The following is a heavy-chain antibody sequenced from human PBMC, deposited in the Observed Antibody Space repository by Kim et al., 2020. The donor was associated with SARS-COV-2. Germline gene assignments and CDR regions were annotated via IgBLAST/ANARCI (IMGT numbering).Heavy chain of an antibody. V-gene: IGHV3-53*01. Sequence: GGSLRLSCAASGFTVSSNHMSWVRQAPGKGLEWVSVIYSAGTTYYADSVKGRFTISRDNSKNTLDLQMNSLRAEDTAVYYCASYSWKEVYWGQGTLVTVSS. CDR1: GFTVSSNH. CDR3: ASYSWKEVY. D-gene: IGHD1-26*01. J-gene: IGHJ4*02. CDR2: IYSAGTT.